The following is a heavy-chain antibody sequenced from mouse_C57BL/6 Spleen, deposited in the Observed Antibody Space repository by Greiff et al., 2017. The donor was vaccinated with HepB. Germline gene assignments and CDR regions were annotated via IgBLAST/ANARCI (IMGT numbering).Heavy chain of an antibody. CDR2: INYDGSST. J-gene: IGHJ1*03. V-gene: IGHV5-16*01. Sequence: EVKLVESEGGLVQPGSSMKLSCTASGFTFSDYYMAWVRQVPEKGLEWVANINYDGSSTYYLDSLKSRFIISRDNAKNILYLQMSSLKSEDTATYYCARPYYYGFYWYFDVWGTGTTVTVSS. D-gene: IGHD1-1*01. CDR1: GFTFSDYY. CDR3: ARPYYYGFYWYFDV.